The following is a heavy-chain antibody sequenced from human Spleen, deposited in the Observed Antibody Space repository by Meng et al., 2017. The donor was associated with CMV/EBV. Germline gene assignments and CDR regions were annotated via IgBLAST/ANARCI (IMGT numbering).Heavy chain of an antibody. CDR3: ARVHWRVPAANYYYGMDV. CDR1: GFTFSSYS. V-gene: IGHV3-21*01. J-gene: IGHJ6*02. D-gene: IGHD2-2*01. CDR2: ISSSSSYI. Sequence: GESLKISCAASGFTFSSYSMNWVRQAPGKGLEWVSSISSSSSYIYYADSVKGRFTISRDNAKNSLYLQMNSLRAEDTAVYYCARVHWRVPAANYYYGMDVWGQGTTVTVSS.